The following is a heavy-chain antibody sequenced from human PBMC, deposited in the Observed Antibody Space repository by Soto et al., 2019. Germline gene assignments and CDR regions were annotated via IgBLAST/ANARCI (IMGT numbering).Heavy chain of an antibody. CDR2: IYSGGST. CDR3: ARDFTLDY. Sequence: SLRLSCASPGFTVSSNYMSWVRQAPGKGLEWVSVIYSGGSTYYADSVKGRFTISRDNSKNTLYLQMNSLRAEDTAVYYCARDFTLDYWGQGTLVTVSS. CDR1: GFTVSSNY. J-gene: IGHJ4*02. V-gene: IGHV3-53*01.